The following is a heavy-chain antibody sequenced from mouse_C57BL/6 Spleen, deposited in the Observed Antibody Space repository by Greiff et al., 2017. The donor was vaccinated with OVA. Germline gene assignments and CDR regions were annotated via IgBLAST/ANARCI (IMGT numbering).Heavy chain of an antibody. J-gene: IGHJ3*01. D-gene: IGHD4-1*01. CDR3: ARELTGPFAY. Sequence: QVHVKQSGAELARPGASVKLSCKASGYTFTSYGISWVKQRTGQGLEWIGEIYPRSGNTYYNEKFKGKATLTADKSSSTAYMELRSLTSEDSAVYFCARELTGPFAYWGQGTLVTVSA. CDR2: IYPRSGNT. V-gene: IGHV1-81*01. CDR1: GYTFTSYG.